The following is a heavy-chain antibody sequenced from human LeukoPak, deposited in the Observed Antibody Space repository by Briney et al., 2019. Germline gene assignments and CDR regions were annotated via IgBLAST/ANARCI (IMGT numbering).Heavy chain of an antibody. D-gene: IGHD3-10*01. J-gene: IGHJ3*02. Sequence: SETLSLTCAVYGGSFSGYYWSWIRQPPGKGLEWIGEINHSGSTNYNPSLKSRVTISVDTSKNQFSLKLGSVTAADTAVYYCARGVSMVRGVIFKPGKKYAFDIWGQGTMVTVSS. CDR3: ARGVSMVRGVIFKPGKKYAFDI. CDR2: INHSGST. CDR1: GGSFSGYY. V-gene: IGHV4-34*01.